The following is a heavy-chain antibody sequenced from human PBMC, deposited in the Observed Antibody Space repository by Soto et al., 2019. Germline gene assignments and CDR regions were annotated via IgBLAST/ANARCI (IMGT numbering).Heavy chain of an antibody. J-gene: IGHJ5*01. CDR2: ISSGSSYI. CDR1: GFTFSTYT. D-gene: IGHD3-10*01. CDR3: ARDILSGGAYPDS. Sequence: GGSLRLSCAASGFTFSTYTMNWVRQAPGKGLEWISSISSGSSYIYYAGSVKGRFTISRDNAKNSLFLQMHSLRADDTAVYYCARDILSGGAYPDSWGQGTKVTVSS. V-gene: IGHV3-21*01.